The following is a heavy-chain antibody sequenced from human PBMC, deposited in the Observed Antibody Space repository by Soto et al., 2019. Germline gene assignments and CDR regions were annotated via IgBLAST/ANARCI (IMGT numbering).Heavy chain of an antibody. CDR3: ARFDSSGWYFDY. D-gene: IGHD6-19*01. CDR1: GGSLSGYY. Sequence: QVQLPQWGAGLLRPSETLSLTCAVSGGSLSGYYWSWILQPPGKGLQWIGKIIHIGTTNYKPSLKSQVTISVDTSKNKFSLKLSSVTAADTAVYYCARFDSSGWYFDYWGQGNLVIVSS. CDR2: IIHIGTT. J-gene: IGHJ4*02. V-gene: IGHV4-34*12.